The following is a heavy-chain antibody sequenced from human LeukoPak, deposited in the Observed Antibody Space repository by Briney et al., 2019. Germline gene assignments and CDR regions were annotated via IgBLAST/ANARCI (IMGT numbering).Heavy chain of an antibody. J-gene: IGHJ4*02. CDR3: ARGGYYYGSGSYYNALFDY. D-gene: IGHD3-10*01. CDR2: IVVGSGNT. V-gene: IGHV1-58*02. Sequence: SVKVSCKASGFTFTSSAMQWVRQARGQRLEWIGWIVVGSGNTNYAQKFQERVTITRDMSTSTAYMELSSLRSDDTAVYYCARGGYYYGSGSYYNALFDYWGQGTLVTVPS. CDR1: GFTFTSSA.